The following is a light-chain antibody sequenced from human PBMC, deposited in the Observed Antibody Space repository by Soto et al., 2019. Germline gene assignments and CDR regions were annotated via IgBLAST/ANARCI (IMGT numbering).Light chain of an antibody. CDR3: QKYNGAPRT. J-gene: IGKJ1*01. Sequence: DIQMTQSPSSLSASIGDRVTITCRASQGIYNYLAWYQQKPGEVPKLLIYAASTLQSGVPSRFSGAGSGTDFTLTISSLQPEDVATYYCQKYNGAPRTFGQGTKVEIK. V-gene: IGKV1-27*01. CDR1: QGIYNY. CDR2: AAS.